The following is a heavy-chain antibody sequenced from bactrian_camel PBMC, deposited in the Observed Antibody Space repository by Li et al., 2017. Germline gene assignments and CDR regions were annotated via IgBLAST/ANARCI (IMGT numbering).Heavy chain of an antibody. J-gene: IGHJ4*01. CDR2: IDYTGTT. V-gene: IGHV3S53*01. D-gene: IGHD3*01. Sequence: HVQLVESGGGSVQPGGSLRLSCAASGFTGGPFYMAYFRQAPGKEREGLASIDYTGTTIFAKSVEGRFTISHDSAKNTLYLQMNSLKPEDTAIYYCAAAKGLPDLLRGGYLSARSYNYWGRGTQVTVS. CDR1: GFTGGPFY. CDR3: AAAKGLPDLLRGGYLSARSYNY.